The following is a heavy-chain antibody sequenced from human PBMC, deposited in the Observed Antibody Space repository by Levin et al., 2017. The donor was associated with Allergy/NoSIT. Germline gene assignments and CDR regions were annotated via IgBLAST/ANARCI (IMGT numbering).Heavy chain of an antibody. CDR3: ARDIVVVTAILDY. J-gene: IGHJ4*02. D-gene: IGHD2-21*02. CDR2: IKQDGSEN. Sequence: PGGSLRLSCAASGFTFSSYWMSWVRQAPGKGLEWVANIKQDGSENYYVDSVKGRFTISRDNAKNSLYLQMTSLRAEDPAVYYCARDIVVVTAILDYWGQGTLVSVSS. CDR1: GFTFSSYW. V-gene: IGHV3-7*04.